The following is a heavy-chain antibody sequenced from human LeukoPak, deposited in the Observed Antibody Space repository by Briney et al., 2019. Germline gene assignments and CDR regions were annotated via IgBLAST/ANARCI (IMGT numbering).Heavy chain of an antibody. CDR1: GFTFSSYA. J-gene: IGHJ4*02. V-gene: IGHV3-30*04. CDR3: ARLATMVRGVPFDY. Sequence: PGRSLRLSCAASGFTFSSYAMHWVRQAPGKGLEWVAVISYDGSNKYYADSVKGRFTISRDNSKNTLYLQMNSLRAEDTAVYYCARLATMVRGVPFDYWGQGTLVTVSS. CDR2: ISYDGSNK. D-gene: IGHD3-10*01.